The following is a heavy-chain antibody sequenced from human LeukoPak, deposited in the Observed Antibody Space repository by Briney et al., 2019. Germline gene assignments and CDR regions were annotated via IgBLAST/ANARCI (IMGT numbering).Heavy chain of an antibody. CDR1: ADTLTVYY. CDR3: AKDYYGSSGLGAFEI. D-gene: IGHD3-22*01. Sequence: ASVKVSCKAPADTLTVYYMNSVRHGPQQGLEKMVWIKANSGGTNYAQKVQSRVTMTRETCISTGCMELSRLRDEDTGVYYCAKDYYGSSGLGAFEIWGQGTMVTVSS. CDR2: IKANSGGT. V-gene: IGHV1-2*02. J-gene: IGHJ3*02.